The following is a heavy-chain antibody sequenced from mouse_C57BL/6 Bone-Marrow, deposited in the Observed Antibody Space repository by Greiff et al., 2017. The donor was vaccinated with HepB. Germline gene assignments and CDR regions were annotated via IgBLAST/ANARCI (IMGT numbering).Heavy chain of an antibody. CDR2: ISYSGST. CDR3: ARRESSGYGFAY. Sequence: EVHLVESGPGMVKPSQSLSLTCTVTGYSITSGYDWHWIRHFPGNKLEWMGYISYSGSTNYNPSLKSRISITHDTSKNHFFLKLNSVTTEDTATYYCARRESSGYGFAYWGQGTLVTVSA. J-gene: IGHJ3*01. V-gene: IGHV3-1*01. D-gene: IGHD3-2*02. CDR1: GYSITSGYD.